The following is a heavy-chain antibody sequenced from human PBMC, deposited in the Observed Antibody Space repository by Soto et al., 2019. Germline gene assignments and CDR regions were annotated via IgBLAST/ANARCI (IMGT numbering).Heavy chain of an antibody. V-gene: IGHV4-59*01. CDR1: GGSISSYY. CDR3: ARVRGDGYDLGYYFDY. CDR2: IYYSGST. D-gene: IGHD5-12*01. J-gene: IGHJ4*02. Sequence: SETLSLTCTVSGGSISSYYWSWIRQPPGKGLEWIGYIYYSGSTNYNPSLKSRVTISVDTSKNQFSLKLSSVTAADTAVYYCARVRGDGYDLGYYFDYWGQGTLVTVSS.